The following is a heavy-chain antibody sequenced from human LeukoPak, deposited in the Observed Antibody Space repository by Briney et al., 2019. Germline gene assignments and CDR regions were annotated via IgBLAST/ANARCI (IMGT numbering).Heavy chain of an antibody. CDR2: IKQDGSEK. CDR3: ARGIITMVRGVIIKYYFDY. D-gene: IGHD3-10*01. CDR1: GFTFSSYW. V-gene: IGHV3-7*01. Sequence: PGGSLRLSCAASGFTFSSYWMSWVRQAPGKGLEWVANIKQDGSEKYYVDSVKGRFTISRDNAKNSLYLQMNSLRAEDTAVYYCARGIITMVRGVIIKYYFDYWGQGTLVTVSS. J-gene: IGHJ4*02.